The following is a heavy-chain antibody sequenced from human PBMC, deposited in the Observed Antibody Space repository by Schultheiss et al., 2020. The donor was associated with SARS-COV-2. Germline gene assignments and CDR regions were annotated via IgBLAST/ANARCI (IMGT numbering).Heavy chain of an antibody. CDR3: ARSLHYYDSRYRFDY. Sequence: SETLSLTCTVSGDSISSTTFYWGWIRQPPGKGLEWIGYIYYSGSTNYNPSLKSRVTISVDTSKNQFSLKLSSVTAADTAVYYCARSLHYYDSRYRFDYWGQGTLVTVSS. CDR1: GDSISSTTFY. CDR2: IYYSGST. D-gene: IGHD3-22*01. J-gene: IGHJ4*02. V-gene: IGHV4-61*05.